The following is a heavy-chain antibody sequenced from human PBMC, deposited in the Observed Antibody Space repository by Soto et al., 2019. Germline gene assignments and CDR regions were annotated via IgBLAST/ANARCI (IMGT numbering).Heavy chain of an antibody. CDR1: GDSISSSSYY. CDR2: INYLGST. CDR3: ARHRPSRYYVTSGYFPDF. Sequence: SETLSLTCTVSGDSISSSSYYWGWIRQPPGKGLEWIGIINYLGSTYYSPSLESRVTISVDTSKNQFSVKLSSVTAADTAVYYCARHRPSRYYVTSGYFPDFWGQGALVTVSS. J-gene: IGHJ4*02. D-gene: IGHD3-22*01. V-gene: IGHV4-39*01.